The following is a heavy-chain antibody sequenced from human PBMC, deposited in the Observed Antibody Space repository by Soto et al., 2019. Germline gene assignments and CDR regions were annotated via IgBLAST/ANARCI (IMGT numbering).Heavy chain of an antibody. V-gene: IGHV3-11*05. Sequence: QVQLVESGGGLVKPGGSLRLSCVASGFTFSDYYMSWIRQAPGKGLEWVSYISSSSSYTNYADSVKGRFTISRDNAKNSLYLQMNSLRAEDTAVYYCARDTYGSGSYPAGRMDVWGQGTTVTVSS. CDR3: ARDTYGSGSYPAGRMDV. J-gene: IGHJ6*02. CDR1: GFTFSDYY. D-gene: IGHD3-10*01. CDR2: ISSSSSYT.